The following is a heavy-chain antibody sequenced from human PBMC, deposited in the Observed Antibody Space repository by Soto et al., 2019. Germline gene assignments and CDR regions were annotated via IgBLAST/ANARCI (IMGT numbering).Heavy chain of an antibody. Sequence: SETLSLTCAVYGGSFSGYYWSWIRQPPGKGLEWTGEINHSGSTNYNPSLKSRVTISVDTSKNQFSLKLSSVTAADTAVYYCARGRYSGTDDYWGQGTLVTVSS. J-gene: IGHJ4*02. V-gene: IGHV4-34*01. CDR2: INHSGST. CDR3: ARGRYSGTDDY. D-gene: IGHD5-12*01. CDR1: GGSFSGYY.